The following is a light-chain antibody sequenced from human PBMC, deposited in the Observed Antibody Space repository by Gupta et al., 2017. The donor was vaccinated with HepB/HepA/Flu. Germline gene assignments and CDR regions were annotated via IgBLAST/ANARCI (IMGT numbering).Light chain of an antibody. CDR1: NSNSGAGHD. V-gene: IGLV1-40*01. CDR3: QSFDYSMSSVV. Sequence: SVLPPPPSVSAAPWPRVTLSCPGSNSNSGAGHDVHWYQQLPGKAPKLLIFVNSNRPSGVPDRFSGSRSGTSASLAITGLQAEEEADYYCQSFDYSMSSVVFGGGSKLTVL. J-gene: IGLJ2*01. CDR2: VNS.